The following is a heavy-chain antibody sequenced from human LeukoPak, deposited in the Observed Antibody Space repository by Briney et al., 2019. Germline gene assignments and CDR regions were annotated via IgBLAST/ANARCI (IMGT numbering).Heavy chain of an antibody. D-gene: IGHD3-9*01. CDR2: IYYSGST. CDR3: ARGAHLYNILTGYYTFFDY. V-gene: IGHV4-59*01. J-gene: IGHJ4*02. CDR1: GGSISSYY. Sequence: PSETLSLTCTVSGGSISSYYWSWIRQPPGKGLEWIGYIYYSGSTNYNPSLMSRVTISVDTSKNQFSLKLSSVTAADTAVYYCARGAHLYNILTGYYTFFDYWGQGTLVTVSS.